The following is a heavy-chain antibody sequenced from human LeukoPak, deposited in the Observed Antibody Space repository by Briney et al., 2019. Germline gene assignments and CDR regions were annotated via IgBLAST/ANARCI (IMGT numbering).Heavy chain of an antibody. CDR2: IYYSGST. CDR1: GGSISSYY. Sequence: SETLSLTCTVSGGSISSYYWSWIRQPPGKGLEWIGYIYYSGSTNYNPPLKSRVTISVDTSKNQFSLKLSSVTAADTAVYYCARVDPYDYVWGSYEEAFDIWGQGTMVTVSS. CDR3: ARVDPYDYVWGSYEEAFDI. D-gene: IGHD3-16*01. J-gene: IGHJ3*02. V-gene: IGHV4-59*01.